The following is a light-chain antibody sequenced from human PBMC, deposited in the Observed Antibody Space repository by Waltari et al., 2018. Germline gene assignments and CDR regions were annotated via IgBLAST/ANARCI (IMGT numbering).Light chain of an antibody. J-gene: IGKJ3*01. Sequence: DIQMTQSPSSLSASVGDRVTITCRASQSISIYLNWCQQKPGKAPTLLIYSASTLQSGVPSRFSGSGSGTDFTLTITSLQPEDVTTYYCQQSYNTPFTFGPGTKV. V-gene: IGKV1-39*01. CDR3: QQSYNTPFT. CDR1: QSISIY. CDR2: SAS.